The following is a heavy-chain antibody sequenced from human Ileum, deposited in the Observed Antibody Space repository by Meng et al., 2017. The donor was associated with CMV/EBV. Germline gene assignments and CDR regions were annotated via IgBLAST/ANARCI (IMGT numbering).Heavy chain of an antibody. CDR1: WVIVSSNL. Sequence: EVQLVGCGRGLVPSRGLLRLYCATSWVIVSSNLMTWVRQAPGKGLEGVSVIYTGGSTYYADSVKGRFTISRDNSKNTLYLQMNSLRAEDTAVYYCARGYGDYWGQGTLVTVSS. CDR3: ARGYGDY. V-gene: IGHV3-53*01. D-gene: IGHD1-1*01. J-gene: IGHJ4*02. CDR2: IYTGGST.